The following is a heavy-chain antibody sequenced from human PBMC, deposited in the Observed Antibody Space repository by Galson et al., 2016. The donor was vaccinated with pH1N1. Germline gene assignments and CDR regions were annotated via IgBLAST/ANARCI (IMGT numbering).Heavy chain of an antibody. D-gene: IGHD5/OR15-5a*01. CDR2: FYDRGST. V-gene: IGHV4-39*07. CDR3: ATIKAVSGPRYMDV. J-gene: IGHJ6*03. Sequence: SETLSLTCTVSGGSVSSSSYYWGWIRQPPGRGLEWIGSFYDRGSTYYNPALTSRVAISVDMSKNQFSLKVNSVTAADAAVYYCATIKAVSGPRYMDVWGKGTTVTVSS. CDR1: GGSVSSSSYY.